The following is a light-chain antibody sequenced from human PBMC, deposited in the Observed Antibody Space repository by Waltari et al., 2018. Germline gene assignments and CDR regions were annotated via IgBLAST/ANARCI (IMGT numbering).Light chain of an antibody. V-gene: IGKV3-15*01. CDR3: QQYNDRRT. CDR1: QSVSRY. CDR2: SAS. Sequence: EIVMTQSPATLSVSPGERATLSCRASQSVSRYVAWYQQKPGQAPRLLIYSASTRATGIPARLSGSGSGTEFTLTISSLQSEDFAVYYCQQYNDRRTFGQGTKVEI. J-gene: IGKJ1*01.